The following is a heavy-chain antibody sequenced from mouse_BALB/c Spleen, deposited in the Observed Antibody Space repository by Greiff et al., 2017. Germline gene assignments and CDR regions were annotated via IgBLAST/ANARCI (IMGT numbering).Heavy chain of an antibody. CDR1: GYSITSGYY. J-gene: IGHJ3*01. CDR2: ISYDGSN. CDR3: AREGLRRETWFAY. V-gene: IGHV3-6*02. D-gene: IGHD2-4*01. Sequence: VQLQQSGPGLVKPSQSLSLTCSVTGYSITSGYYWNWIRQFPGNKLEWMGYISYDGSNNYNPSLKNRISITRDTSKNQFFLKLNSVTTEDTATYYCAREGLRRETWFAYWGQGTLVTVSA.